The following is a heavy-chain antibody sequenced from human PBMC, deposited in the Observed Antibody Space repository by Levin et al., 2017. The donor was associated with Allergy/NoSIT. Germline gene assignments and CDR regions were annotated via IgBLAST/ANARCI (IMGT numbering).Heavy chain of an antibody. Sequence: GGSLRLSCAASGFSLSTSPMHWVRQASGKGLEWVAVISFDGTTESYADSVKGRFTISRDTSENTVDLQMNSLRTEDTAVYYCTSDFYGDDFALDLWGHGTVVTVSS. CDR2: ISFDGTTE. V-gene: IGHV3-30*04. D-gene: IGHD4-17*01. J-gene: IGHJ3*01. CDR3: TSDFYGDDFALDL. CDR1: GFSLSTSP.